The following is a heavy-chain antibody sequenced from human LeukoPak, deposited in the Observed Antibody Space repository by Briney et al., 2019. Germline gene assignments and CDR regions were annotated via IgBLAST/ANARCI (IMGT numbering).Heavy chain of an antibody. Sequence: ASVKVSCKASGYTFTGYYMHWVRQAPGQGLEWMGWINPNSGGTNYAQKFQGRVTMTRDTSISTAYMELSRLRSDDTALYYCARVAGYYDSSGIRFDYWGQGTLVTVSS. J-gene: IGHJ4*02. CDR2: INPNSGGT. D-gene: IGHD3-22*01. CDR1: GYTFTGYY. V-gene: IGHV1-2*02. CDR3: ARVAGYYDSSGIRFDY.